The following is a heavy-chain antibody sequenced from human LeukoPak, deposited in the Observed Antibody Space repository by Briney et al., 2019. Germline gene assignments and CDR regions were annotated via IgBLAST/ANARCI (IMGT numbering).Heavy chain of an antibody. CDR1: GFSFSSCE. CDR3: ASTRSTSDWYTRGFEY. Sequence: AGGSLRLSCADSGFSFSSCEMNWVRQAPGKGLEWISYISSSGSITFYADSEKGRFTISRDNARNSLYLQMNSLRAEDTAVYYCASTRSTSDWYTRGFEYWGQGTLVTVSS. J-gene: IGHJ4*02. D-gene: IGHD6-19*01. V-gene: IGHV3-48*03. CDR2: ISSSGSIT.